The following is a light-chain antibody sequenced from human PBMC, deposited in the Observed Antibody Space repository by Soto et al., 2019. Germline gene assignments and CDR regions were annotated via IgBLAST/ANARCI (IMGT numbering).Light chain of an antibody. J-gene: IGLJ2*01. CDR2: YDS. V-gene: IGLV3-21*04. CDR1: NIGSKS. CDR3: QVWDSSSDHPE. Sequence: SYELTQPPSVSVAPGKTARITCGGNNIGSKSVHWCQQKPGQAPVLVIYYDSDRPSGIPERFSGSNSGNTATLTISRVEAGDEADYYCQVWDSSSDHPEFGGGTKLTVL.